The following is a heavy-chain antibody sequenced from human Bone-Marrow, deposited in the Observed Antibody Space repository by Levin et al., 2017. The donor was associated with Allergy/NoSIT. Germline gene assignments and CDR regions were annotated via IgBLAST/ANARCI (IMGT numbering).Heavy chain of an antibody. V-gene: IGHV3-30*18. J-gene: IGHJ6*02. CDR1: GFTFSSYG. Sequence: GESLKISCAASGFTFSSYGMHWVRQAPGKGLEWVAVISYDGSNKYYADSVKGRFTISRDNSKNTLYLQMNSLRAEDTAVYYCAKAEGYCSSTSCYWVEYYYYGMDVWGQGTTVTVSS. CDR3: AKAEGYCSSTSCYWVEYYYYGMDV. D-gene: IGHD2-2*01. CDR2: ISYDGSNK.